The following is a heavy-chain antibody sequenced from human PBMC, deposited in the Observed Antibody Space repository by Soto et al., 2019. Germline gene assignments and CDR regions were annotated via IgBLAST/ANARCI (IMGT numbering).Heavy chain of an antibody. V-gene: IGHV4-31*03. D-gene: IGHD2-15*01. Sequence: QVQVQESGPGLVKASQTLSLTCTVSGGSISSGGYYWSWIRQHPGKGLEWIGYIYYSGSTYYNPSLKSRVTISVDTSKNQFSLKLSSVTAADTAVYYCVRGGSTDDAFDTWGQGTMVTVSS. J-gene: IGHJ3*02. CDR1: GGSISSGGYY. CDR3: VRGGSTDDAFDT. CDR2: IYYSGST.